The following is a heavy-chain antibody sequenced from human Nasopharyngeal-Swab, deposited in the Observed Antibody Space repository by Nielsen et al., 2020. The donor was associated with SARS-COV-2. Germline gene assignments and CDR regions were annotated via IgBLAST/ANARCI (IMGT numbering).Heavy chain of an antibody. CDR2: IKQDGTEK. D-gene: IGHD6-13*01. Sequence: GGSLRLSCAASGFTFSSFWMSWVRQAPGKGLAWVANIKQDGTEKYYVDSVKGRFTISRDNSKNSLYLQMNSLRAEDTAMYYCARGQDGAAAALWGQGTLVTVSS. V-gene: IGHV3-7*01. CDR1: GFTFSSFW. J-gene: IGHJ4*02. CDR3: ARGQDGAAAAL.